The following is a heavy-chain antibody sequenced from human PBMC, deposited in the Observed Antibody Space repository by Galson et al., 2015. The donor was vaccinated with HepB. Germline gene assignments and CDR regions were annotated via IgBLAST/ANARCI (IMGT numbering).Heavy chain of an antibody. CDR3: AKGYGLFDS. J-gene: IGHJ5*01. V-gene: IGHV3-23*01. D-gene: IGHD3-16*01. CDR2: ITGKGDST. CDR1: GFAFDSHA. Sequence: SLRLSCAASGFAFDSHAMSWVRQAPGRGREWISGITGKGDSTFYADSVKGRFTVSRDNSNNMLYLQINSLRAEDAGQYFCAKGYGLFDSWGQGILVTVSS.